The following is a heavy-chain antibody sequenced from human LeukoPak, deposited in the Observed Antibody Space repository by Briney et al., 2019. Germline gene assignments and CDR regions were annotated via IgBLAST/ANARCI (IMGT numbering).Heavy chain of an antibody. D-gene: IGHD1-7*01. J-gene: IGHJ4*02. V-gene: IGHV4-39*07. CDR2: IYYGGNT. Sequence: PSETLSLTCTVSGGSIINSNYYWGWIRQPPGKGLEWIGSIYYGGNTYYNPSLKSRVTISVDTSKNQFSLKLNSVTAADTAVYYCAREMYNWNYRGFDYWGQGTLVTVSS. CDR1: GGSIINSNYY. CDR3: AREMYNWNYRGFDY.